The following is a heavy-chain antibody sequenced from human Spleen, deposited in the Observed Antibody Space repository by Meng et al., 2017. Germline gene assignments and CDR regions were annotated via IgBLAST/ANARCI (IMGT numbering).Heavy chain of an antibody. CDR2: IDSDGRST. D-gene: IGHD6-25*01. J-gene: IGHJ4*02. CDR1: GFTFSSYE. CDR3: TRSLSGPDY. V-gene: IGHV3-74*01. Sequence: GESLKISCAASGFTFSSYEMNWVRQAPGKGLVWVSRIDSDGRSTTYADSVKGRFTISRDNAKNTLHLQMNSLRAEDTAVYYCTRSLSGPDYWGQGTLVTVSS.